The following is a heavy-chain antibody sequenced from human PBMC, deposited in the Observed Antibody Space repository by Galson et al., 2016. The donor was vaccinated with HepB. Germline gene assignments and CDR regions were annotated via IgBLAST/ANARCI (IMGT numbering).Heavy chain of an antibody. CDR2: INPSSGDT. J-gene: IGHJ4*02. V-gene: IGHV1-2*02. CDR3: ARDFQGGGWNLFDY. D-gene: IGHD2-15*01. CDR1: GYTFTGYC. Sequence: SVKVSCTASGYTFTGYCMHWVRQAPGHGLEWMGWINPSSGDTNYAQKFQGRGTMTRDTSISTAYMELTGLGSDDTAVYYCARDFQGGGWNLFDYWGQGTLVTVSS.